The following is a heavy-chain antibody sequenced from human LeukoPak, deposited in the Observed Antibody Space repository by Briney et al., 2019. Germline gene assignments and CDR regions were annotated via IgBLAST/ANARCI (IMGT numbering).Heavy chain of an antibody. D-gene: IGHD6-6*01. Sequence: GGFLRLSCAASGFTFSSYSMNWVRQAPGKGLEWVSSISSSSSYIYYADSVKGRFTISRDNAKNSLYLQMNSLRAEGTAVYYCARDLSIAARPYYFDYWGQGTLVTVSS. CDR2: ISSSSSYI. V-gene: IGHV3-21*01. CDR1: GFTFSSYS. CDR3: ARDLSIAARPYYFDY. J-gene: IGHJ4*02.